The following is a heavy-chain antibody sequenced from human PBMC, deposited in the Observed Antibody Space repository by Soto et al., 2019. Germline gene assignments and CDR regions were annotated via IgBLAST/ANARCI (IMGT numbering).Heavy chain of an antibody. D-gene: IGHD4-17*01. CDR1: GYTFTSYD. CDR3: ARGVKYGAYSRWFDP. J-gene: IGHJ5*02. V-gene: IGHV1-8*01. Sequence: QVQLVQSGAEVKKPGASVKVSCKASGYTFTSYDINWVRQATGQGLEYLGWMNPNGGNTGYVQKCQVRVTKTRDTSISTAYMELSSLRSEDTAVYFCARGVKYGAYSRWFDPWGQGTLVTVSS. CDR2: MNPNGGNT.